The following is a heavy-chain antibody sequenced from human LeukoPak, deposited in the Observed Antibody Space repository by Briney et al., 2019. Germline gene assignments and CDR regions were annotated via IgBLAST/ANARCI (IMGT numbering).Heavy chain of an antibody. J-gene: IGHJ4*02. D-gene: IGHD3-16*01. V-gene: IGHV3-33*06. Sequence: PGRSLRLSCAASGFTFSSYGMHWVRQAPGKGLEWVAVIWYDGSNKYYADSVKGRFTISRDNSKNTLYLQMNSLRAEDTAVYYCAKDAGGIQEGYFDYWGQGTLVTVSS. CDR1: GFTFSSYG. CDR3: AKDAGGIQEGYFDY. CDR2: IWYDGSNK.